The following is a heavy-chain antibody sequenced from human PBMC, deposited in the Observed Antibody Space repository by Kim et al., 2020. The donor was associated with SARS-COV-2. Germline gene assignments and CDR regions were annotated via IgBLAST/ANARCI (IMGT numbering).Heavy chain of an antibody. CDR2: FDPEDGET. D-gene: IGHD3-22*01. Sequence: ASVKVSCKVSGYTLTELSMHWVRQAPGKGLEWMGGFDPEDGETIYAQKFQGRVTMTEDTSTDTAYMELSSLRSEDTAVYYCAYYDSSAHDAFDIWGQRTMVTVSS. CDR3: AYYDSSAHDAFDI. J-gene: IGHJ3*02. V-gene: IGHV1-24*01. CDR1: GYTLTELS.